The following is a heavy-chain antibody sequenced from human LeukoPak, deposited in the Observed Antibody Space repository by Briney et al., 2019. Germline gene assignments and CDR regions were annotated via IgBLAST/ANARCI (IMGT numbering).Heavy chain of an antibody. Sequence: ASVKVSCKASGYTFTSYDINWVRQATGQGLEWMGWMNPNSGNTGYAQKFQGRVTMTRDTSTSTVYMELSSLRSEDTAVYYCARDLPRSSSSGGAFDIWGQGTMVTVSS. CDR3: ARDLPRSSSSGGAFDI. D-gene: IGHD6-6*01. CDR2: MNPNSGNT. J-gene: IGHJ3*02. V-gene: IGHV1-8*01. CDR1: GYTFTSYD.